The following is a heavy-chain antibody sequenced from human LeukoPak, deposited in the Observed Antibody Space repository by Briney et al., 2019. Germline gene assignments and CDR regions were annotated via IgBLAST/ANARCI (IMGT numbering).Heavy chain of an antibody. CDR2: INHSGST. D-gene: IGHD3-3*01. V-gene: IGHV4-34*01. CDR3: ARVRAYYDFWSGYYRINWFDP. J-gene: IGHJ5*02. Sequence: PSETLSLTCAVYGGSFSGYYWSWIRQPPGKGLEWIGEINHSGSTNYSPSLKSRVTISVDTSKNQFSLKLSSVTAADTAVYYCARVRAYYDFWSGYYRINWFDPWGQGTLVTVSS. CDR1: GGSFSGYY.